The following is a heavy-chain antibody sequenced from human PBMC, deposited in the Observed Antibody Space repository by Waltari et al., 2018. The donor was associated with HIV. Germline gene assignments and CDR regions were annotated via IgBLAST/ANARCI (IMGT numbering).Heavy chain of an antibody. Sequence: QVQLVESGGGVVQPGRSLRLSCAAPGFTFNNYGLHWVRQAPGKGLEWVAVIWYDGSNKYYADSVKGRFTISRDNSKNRLYLQMNSLRAEDTAVYYCARDRGGSSSLVLDSWGQGTLVTVSS. J-gene: IGHJ4*02. CDR3: ARDRGGSSSLVLDS. CDR1: GFTFNNYG. CDR2: IWYDGSNK. V-gene: IGHV3-33*01. D-gene: IGHD6-6*01.